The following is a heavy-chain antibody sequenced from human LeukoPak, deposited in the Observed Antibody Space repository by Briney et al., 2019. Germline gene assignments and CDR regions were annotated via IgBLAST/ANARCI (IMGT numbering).Heavy chain of an antibody. D-gene: IGHD3-9*01. CDR1: GFTVSSNY. V-gene: IGHV3-53*01. CDR3: ARGRFRYYDILTGERGFDY. Sequence: PGGSLRLSCAASGFTVSSNYMSWVRQAPGKGLEWVSVIYSGGSTYYADSVKGRFTISRDNAKNSLYLQMNSLRAEDTAVYYCARGRFRYYDILTGERGFDYWGQGTLVTVSS. CDR2: IYSGGST. J-gene: IGHJ4*02.